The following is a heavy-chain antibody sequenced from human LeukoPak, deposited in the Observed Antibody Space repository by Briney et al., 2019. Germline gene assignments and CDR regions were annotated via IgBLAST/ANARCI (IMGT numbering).Heavy chain of an antibody. D-gene: IGHD1-26*01. CDR1: GYXFTSYW. CDR3: ARRLGATQPYFDF. J-gene: IGHJ4*02. V-gene: IGHV5-51*01. CDR2: IHPGDSET. Sequence: GESLKISCKASGYXFTSYWIGWVRQMPGKGLECMGIIHPGDSETRYSPSFQGQVTISADKSISTAYLQWSGLKASDTAMYYCARRLGATQPYFDFWGQGALVTVSS.